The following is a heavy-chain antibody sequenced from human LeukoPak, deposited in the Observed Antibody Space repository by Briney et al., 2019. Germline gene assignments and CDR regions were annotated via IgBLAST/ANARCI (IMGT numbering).Heavy chain of an antibody. D-gene: IGHD2-21*02. Sequence: GESLKISCQGSGYSFTNYWIAWVRQMPGKGLEWMGIIYPGDSESRYSPSFQGQVTFSADKSINTAYLQWSSLKASDTAMYYCARLDSGGDCCDYXGQXTLXTVSS. CDR2: IYPGDSES. J-gene: IGHJ4*02. CDR3: ARLDSGGDCCDY. CDR1: GYSFTNYW. V-gene: IGHV5-51*01.